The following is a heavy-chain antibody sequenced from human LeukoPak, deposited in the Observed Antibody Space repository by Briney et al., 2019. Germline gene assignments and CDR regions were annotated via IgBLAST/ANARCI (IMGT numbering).Heavy chain of an antibody. V-gene: IGHV4-38-2*01. Sequence: PSETLSLTCAVSGYSISSGYYWGWIRQAPGKGLEWIGSVYHSGTTYYNPSLKSRVTISVDTSKNQFSLKLSSVTAADTAVYYCARGLNYYDSSGYYTDYWGQGTLVTVSS. CDR2: VYHSGTT. CDR1: GYSISSGYY. J-gene: IGHJ4*02. D-gene: IGHD3-22*01. CDR3: ARGLNYYDSSGYYTDY.